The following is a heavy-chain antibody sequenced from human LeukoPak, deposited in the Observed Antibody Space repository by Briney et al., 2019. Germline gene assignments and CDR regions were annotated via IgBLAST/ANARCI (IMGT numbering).Heavy chain of an antibody. CDR3: AKDAQRVFDNSNSLES. Sequence: QPGKSLTLSCVASQFTFSHFGMHWVRQAPGKGLEWVAIIYSDATNQYYADSVKGRFTISRDNSRNTVYLQMNSLRAEDTAVYFCAKDAQRVFDNSNSLESWGQGTLVTVSS. CDR1: QFTFSHFG. D-gene: IGHD4-11*01. J-gene: IGHJ4*02. V-gene: IGHV3-33*06. CDR2: IYSDATNQ.